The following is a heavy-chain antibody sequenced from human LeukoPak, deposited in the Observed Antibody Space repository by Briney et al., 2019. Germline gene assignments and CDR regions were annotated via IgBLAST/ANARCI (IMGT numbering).Heavy chain of an antibody. CDR2: IYYSGST. J-gene: IGHJ4*02. D-gene: IGHD3-9*01. CDR3: ARVVYDILTGYPGHFDY. CDR1: GGSISSGGYY. V-gene: IGHV4-31*03. Sequence: PSETLSLTCTVSGGSISSGGYYWSWIRQHPGKGLEWIGYIYYSGSTYYNPSLKSRVAISVDTSKNQFSLKLSSVTAADRAVYYCARVVYDILTGYPGHFDYWGQGTLVTVSS.